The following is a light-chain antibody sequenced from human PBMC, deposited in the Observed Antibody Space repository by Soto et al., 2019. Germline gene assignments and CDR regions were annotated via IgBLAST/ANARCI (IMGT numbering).Light chain of an antibody. CDR2: WAS. CDR1: PSVLYSSNNKNY. V-gene: IGKV4-1*01. Sequence: DIVMTQSPDSLAVSLGARATINCKSSPSVLYSSNNKNYLAWYQQKPGQPPKLLIYWASTRESGVPDRFSGSGSGTDFTLTISSLQAEDVAVYYCHQYYNSRWTFGQGTKVEIK. J-gene: IGKJ1*01. CDR3: HQYYNSRWT.